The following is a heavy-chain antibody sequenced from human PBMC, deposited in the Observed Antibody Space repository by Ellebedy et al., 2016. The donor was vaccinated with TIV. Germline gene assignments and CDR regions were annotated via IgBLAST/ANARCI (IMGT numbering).Heavy chain of an antibody. CDR2: INPTAGST. CDR1: GYTFTSYY. J-gene: IGHJ6*02. CDR3: ARAPSVDPHMDV. D-gene: IGHD6-19*01. Sequence: AASVKVPCKASGYTFTSYYMHWVRQAPGQGLEWMGIINPTAGSTSRAQKFQGRVTMTSDTSTRKVYMELSSLRSEDTAVYSCARAPSVDPHMDVWGQGTTVTVSS. V-gene: IGHV1-46*01.